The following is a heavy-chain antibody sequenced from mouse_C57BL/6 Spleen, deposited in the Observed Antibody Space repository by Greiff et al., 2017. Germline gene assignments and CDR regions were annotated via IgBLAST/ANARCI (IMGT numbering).Heavy chain of an antibody. J-gene: IGHJ3*01. CDR3: TGYGSGQAWFAY. V-gene: IGHV1-15*01. D-gene: IGHD1-1*01. Sequence: VQLQESGAELVRPGASVTLSCKASGYTFTDYEMHWVKQTPVHGLEWIGSIDPETGGIAYNQKFKGKAILSADKSSSTAYMELRSLTSEDSAVCYCTGYGSGQAWFAYWGQGTLVTVSA. CDR2: IDPETGGI. CDR1: GYTFTDYE.